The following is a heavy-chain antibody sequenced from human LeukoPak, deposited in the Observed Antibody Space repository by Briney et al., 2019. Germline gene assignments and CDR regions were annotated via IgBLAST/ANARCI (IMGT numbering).Heavy chain of an antibody. CDR2: IWNDGSAK. CDR1: GFDFSTFA. Sequence: PGGSLRLSCAASGFDFSTFAMHWVRQAPGKGLGWVAVIWNDGSAKYYAVSVEGRFTISRDNSKNTLYLQMSSVRDEDTVIYYCVKDFYSKTFGGFPSWGQGTLVTVSS. V-gene: IGHV3-33*06. D-gene: IGHD6-13*01. CDR3: VKDFYSKTFGGFPS. J-gene: IGHJ4*02.